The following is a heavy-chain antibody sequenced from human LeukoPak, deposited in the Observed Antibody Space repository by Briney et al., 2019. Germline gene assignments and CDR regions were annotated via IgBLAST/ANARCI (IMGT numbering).Heavy chain of an antibody. J-gene: IGHJ3*02. V-gene: IGHV4-39*01. CDR2: IYYSGST. Sequence: SETLSLTCTVSGGSISSSSYYWGWIRQPPGKGLEWIGSIYYSGSTYYNPSLKSRVTISVDTSKNQFSLKLSSVTAADTAVYYCARGCSGGSCYGRPAFDIWGQGTMVTVSS. CDR3: ARGCSGGSCYGRPAFDI. CDR1: GGSISSSSYY. D-gene: IGHD2-15*01.